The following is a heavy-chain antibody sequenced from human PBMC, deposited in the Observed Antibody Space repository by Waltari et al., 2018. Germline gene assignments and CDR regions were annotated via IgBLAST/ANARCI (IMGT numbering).Heavy chain of an antibody. J-gene: IGHJ6*02. V-gene: IGHV4-34*01. CDR3: ARERGDFWSGYYGMDV. Sequence: QVQLQPWGAGLLKPSETLSLTCTVHDGSFSGNYWSWIRQPPGKGLEWIGETSHSGRTNYNPSLKSRVTISVDTSKNQFSLKLGSVTAADTAVYYCARERGDFWSGYYGMDVWGQGTTVTVSS. CDR1: DGSFSGNY. D-gene: IGHD3-3*01. CDR2: TSHSGRT.